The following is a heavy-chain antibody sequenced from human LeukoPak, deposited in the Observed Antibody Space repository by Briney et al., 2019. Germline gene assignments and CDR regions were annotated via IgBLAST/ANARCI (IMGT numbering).Heavy chain of an antibody. V-gene: IGHV1-46*01. CDR3: ARDSSSEPFDY. Sequence: GASVKVSCKASGYTFTSYYMHWVRQAPGQGLEWMGIINPSGGSTSYAQKFQGRVTMTTDTSTSTAYMELRSLRSDDTAVYYCARDSSSEPFDYWGQGTLVTVSS. CDR2: INPSGGST. CDR1: GYTFTSYY. D-gene: IGHD6-13*01. J-gene: IGHJ4*02.